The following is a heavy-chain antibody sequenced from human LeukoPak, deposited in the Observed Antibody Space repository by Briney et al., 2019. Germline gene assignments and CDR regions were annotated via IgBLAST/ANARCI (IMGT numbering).Heavy chain of an antibody. CDR3: AKVSDLECITMVRGPYYFDY. CDR2: ISGSGGST. Sequence: GGSLRLSCAASGFTFGSYAMSWVRQAPGKGLEWVSAISGSGGSTYYADSVKGRFTISRDNSKNTLYLQMNSLRAEDTAVYYCAKVSDLECITMVRGPYYFDYWGQGTLVTVSS. CDR1: GFTFGSYA. J-gene: IGHJ4*02. D-gene: IGHD3-10*01. V-gene: IGHV3-23*01.